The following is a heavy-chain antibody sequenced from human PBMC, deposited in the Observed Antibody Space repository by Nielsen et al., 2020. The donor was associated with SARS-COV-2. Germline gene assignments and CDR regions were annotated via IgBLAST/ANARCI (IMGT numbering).Heavy chain of an antibody. V-gene: IGHV7-4-1*02. CDR3: ARDSDTAMGLYYYYYMDV. D-gene: IGHD5-18*01. Sequence: ASVKVSCKASGYTFASYAMNWVRQAPGQGLEWMGWINTNTGNPTYAQGFTGRFVFSLDTSVSTAYLQISSLKAEDTAVYYCARDSDTAMGLYYYYYMDVWGKGTTVTVSS. CDR1: GYTFASYA. CDR2: INTNTGNP. J-gene: IGHJ6*03.